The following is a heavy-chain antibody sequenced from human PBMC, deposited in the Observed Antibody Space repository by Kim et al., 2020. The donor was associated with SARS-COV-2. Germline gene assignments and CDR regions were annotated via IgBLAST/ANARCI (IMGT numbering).Heavy chain of an antibody. Sequence: SETLSLTYTVSGGSISSGSYYWSWIRQPAGKGLEWIGRIYTSGSTNYNPSLKSRVTISVDTSKNQFSLKLSSVTAADTAVYYCARVRTVVTGYGMDVWGQGTTVTVSS. D-gene: IGHD2-15*01. J-gene: IGHJ6*02. CDR2: IYTSGST. V-gene: IGHV4-61*02. CDR3: ARVRTVVTGYGMDV. CDR1: GGSISSGSYY.